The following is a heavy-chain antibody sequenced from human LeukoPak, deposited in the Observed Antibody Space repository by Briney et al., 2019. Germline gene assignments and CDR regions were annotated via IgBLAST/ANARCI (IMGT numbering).Heavy chain of an antibody. Sequence: GGSLRLSCAASGFTFDDYAMHWVRQAPGKGLGWVSLISWDGGSTYYADSVKGRFTISRDNSKNSLYLQMNSLRAEDTALYYCAKDMAAYYYASGNIDYWGQGTLVTVSS. CDR3: AKDMAAYYYASGNIDY. V-gene: IGHV3-43D*03. D-gene: IGHD3-10*01. CDR2: ISWDGGST. J-gene: IGHJ4*02. CDR1: GFTFDDYA.